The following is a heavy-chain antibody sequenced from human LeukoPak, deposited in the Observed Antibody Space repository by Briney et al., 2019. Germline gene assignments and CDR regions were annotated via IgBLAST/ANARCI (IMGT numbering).Heavy chain of an antibody. CDR3: ARGFGGSGSYQADAFDI. CDR2: ISYDGSNK. CDR1: GFTFSSYA. D-gene: IGHD3-10*01. J-gene: IGHJ3*02. V-gene: IGHV3-30-3*01. Sequence: PGRSLRLSCAASGFTFSSYAMHWVRQAPGKGLEWVAVISYDGSNKYYADSVKGRFTISRDNSKNTLYLQMNSLRAEDTAVYYCARGFGGSGSYQADAFDIWGQGTMVTVSS.